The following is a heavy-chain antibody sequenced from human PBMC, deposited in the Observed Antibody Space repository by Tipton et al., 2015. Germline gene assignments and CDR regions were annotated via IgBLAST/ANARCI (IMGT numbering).Heavy chain of an antibody. D-gene: IGHD3-22*01. CDR3: AREGWNSDSSGYDY. CDR1: GGSFSGYY. J-gene: IGHJ4*02. V-gene: IGHV4-34*10. CDR2: IHHDGRT. Sequence: GLVKPSETLSLTCAVYGGSFSGYYWSWIRQPPGTGLEWIGEIHHDGRTHYNPSLRSRLTISVDKANNQVSLNLNSVTAADTAVYYCAREGWNSDSSGYDYWGQGTLVTVSS.